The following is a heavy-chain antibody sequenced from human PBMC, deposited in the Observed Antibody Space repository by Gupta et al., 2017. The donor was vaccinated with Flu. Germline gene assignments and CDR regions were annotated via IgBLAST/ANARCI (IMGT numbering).Heavy chain of an antibody. Sequence: GYTFCTYAILWVGQAPGHRREGMGWNNADSVITQYSTTFKGRVTSTSDKSASTTYMALSSLRSEDTAVSYCSTALSSWYGDWGQGTRVTVSS. J-gene: IGHJ4*02. V-gene: IGHV1-3*01. CDR3: STALSSWYGD. CDR2: NNADSVIT. CDR1: GYTFCTYA. D-gene: IGHD6-13*01.